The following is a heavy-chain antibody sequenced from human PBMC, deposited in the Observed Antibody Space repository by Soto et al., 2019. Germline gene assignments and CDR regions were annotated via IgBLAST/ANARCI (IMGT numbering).Heavy chain of an antibody. Sequence: GGSLRLSCAASGFTFSSYGMHWVRQAPGKGLEWVAVIWYDGSNKYYADSVKGRFTISRDNSKNTLYLQMNSLRAEDTAVYYCAKPYDTSDYYVPFDCWGQGTLVTLAS. CDR3: AKPYDTSDYYVPFDC. CDR1: GFTFSSYG. D-gene: IGHD3-22*01. J-gene: IGHJ4*02. V-gene: IGHV3-33*06. CDR2: IWYDGSNK.